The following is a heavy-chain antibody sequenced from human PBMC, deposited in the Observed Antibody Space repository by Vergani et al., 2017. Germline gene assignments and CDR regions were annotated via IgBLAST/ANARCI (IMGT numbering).Heavy chain of an antibody. CDR2: IHYSENT. CDR3: ASDTQSGQRADR. Sequence: QVQLQASGPGLVKSSETLSLTCSVSFDSIRNLYCNWIRQPPGKGLEWIGSIHYSENTNYNPSLKTRVTISVDTSKNQFSLTLTSVTAADTSVYYCASDTQSGQRADRWGQGILVTV. D-gene: IGHD3-3*01. V-gene: IGHV4-59*11. J-gene: IGHJ5*02. CDR1: FDSIRNLY.